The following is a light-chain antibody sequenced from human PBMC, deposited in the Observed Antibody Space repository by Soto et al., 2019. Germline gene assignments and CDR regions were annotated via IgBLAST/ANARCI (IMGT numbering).Light chain of an antibody. CDR1: QAISSS. Sequence: AIQLTQSPSSLSASVGDRVTITCRTSQAISSSLAWYHQNPGKAPKLLIYDASTLEDGVPSRFSGSGSGTDFILTISSLQPVDFGTYYCQQFNDYPPITFGQGTRLEIK. CDR3: QQFNDYPPIT. CDR2: DAS. J-gene: IGKJ5*01. V-gene: IGKV1D-13*01.